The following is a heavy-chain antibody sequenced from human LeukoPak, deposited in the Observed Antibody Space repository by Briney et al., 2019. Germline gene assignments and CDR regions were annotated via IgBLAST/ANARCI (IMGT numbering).Heavy chain of an antibody. CDR3: ARGPRTASYYFDY. CDR2: IYYSGST. Sequence: SQTLSLTCTVSGGSISSGGYYWSWIRQHPGTGLEWIGYIYYSGSTYYNPSLKSRVTISVDTSKNQFSLKLSSVTAADTAVYYCARGPRTASYYFDYWGQGTLVTVSS. J-gene: IGHJ4*02. V-gene: IGHV4-31*03. CDR1: GGSISSGGYY.